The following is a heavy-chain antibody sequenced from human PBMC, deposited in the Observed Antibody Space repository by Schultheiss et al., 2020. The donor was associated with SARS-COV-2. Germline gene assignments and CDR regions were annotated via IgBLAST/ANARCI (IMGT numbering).Heavy chain of an antibody. D-gene: IGHD6-13*01. CDR2: ISGSGGST. CDR3: ARDRYSSSWLDAFDI. CDR1: GFTFSSYS. Sequence: GESLKISCAASGFTFSSYSMNWVRQAPGKGLEWVSAISGSGGSTYYADSVKGRFTISRDNAKNSLYLQMNSLRAEDTAVYYCARDRYSSSWLDAFDIWGQGTMVTVSS. J-gene: IGHJ3*02. V-gene: IGHV3-21*01.